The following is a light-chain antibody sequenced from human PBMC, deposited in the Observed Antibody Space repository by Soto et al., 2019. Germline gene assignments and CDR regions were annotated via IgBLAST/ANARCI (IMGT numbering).Light chain of an antibody. CDR1: QSISSY. V-gene: IGKV1-39*01. CDR2: AAS. Sequence: DIQMTQSPSSLSASVGDRVTITCRASQSISSYLNSYQQKPGKAPKLLIYAASSLQSGVPSRFSGSGSGTDFTLTISSLQPEDFATYYCQQSYSTPRTFGHGTKLEIK. CDR3: QQSYSTPRT. J-gene: IGKJ2*01.